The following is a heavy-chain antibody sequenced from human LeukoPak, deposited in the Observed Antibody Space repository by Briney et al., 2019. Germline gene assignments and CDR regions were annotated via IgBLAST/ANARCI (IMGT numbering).Heavy chain of an antibody. CDR3: AKGRPAAGQYYFDY. D-gene: IGHD6-13*01. Sequence: SETLSLTCTVSRGSISSGSYYWRWIRQLSGKGLDWIGSTSYSGTTYYNPSLKSRVTISLDTSKNQFSLKLTSVTAADTAVYYCAKGRPAAGQYYFDYWGQGSLVTVSS. J-gene: IGHJ4*02. V-gene: IGHV4-31*03. CDR2: TSYSGTT. CDR1: RGSISSGSYY.